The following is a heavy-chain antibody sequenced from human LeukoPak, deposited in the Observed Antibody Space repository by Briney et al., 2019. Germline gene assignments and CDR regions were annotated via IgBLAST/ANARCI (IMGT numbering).Heavy chain of an antibody. CDR1: GFTFSGDS. V-gene: IGHV3-48*01. Sequence: GGSLRLSCAASGFTFSGDSMNWVRGAGGQGLEGVSYISSSSSTIYYADSVKGRFTISRDNAKNSLYLQMNSLRAEDTAVYYCATDDYYDSSSDYWGQATLVTVSS. CDR3: ATDDYYDSSSDY. J-gene: IGHJ4*02. CDR2: ISSSSSTI. D-gene: IGHD3-22*01.